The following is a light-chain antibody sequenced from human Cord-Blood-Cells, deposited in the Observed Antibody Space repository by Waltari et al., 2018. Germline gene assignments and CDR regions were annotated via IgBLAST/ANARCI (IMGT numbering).Light chain of an antibody. V-gene: IGKV1-17*03. CDR2: AAS. Sequence: DIQMTQSPSAMSASVGDRVTITCRASQGISDSLAWFQQKPGNGPKRLIYAASSLPSGVPSRFSGGGSGTEFTLTISSLQPEDFATYYCLQHNSYPWTFGQGTKVEIK. CDR3: LQHNSYPWT. J-gene: IGKJ1*01. CDR1: QGISDS.